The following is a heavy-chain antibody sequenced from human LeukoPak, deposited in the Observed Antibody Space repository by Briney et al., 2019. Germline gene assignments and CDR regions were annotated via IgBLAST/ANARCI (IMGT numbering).Heavy chain of an antibody. CDR2: ISYDGNNK. CDR1: GLTFSRHA. CDR3: AKDRAIQTNYYFYYGMDV. V-gene: IGHV3-30*18. Sequence: GGSLRLSCAASGLTFSRHAMHWVCQAPGKGLEWVAVISYDGNNKYYADSVKGRFTISRDNSKDTLFLQMSSLRPEDTAVYYCAKDRAIQTNYYFYYGMDVWGQGTTVTVSS. J-gene: IGHJ6*02.